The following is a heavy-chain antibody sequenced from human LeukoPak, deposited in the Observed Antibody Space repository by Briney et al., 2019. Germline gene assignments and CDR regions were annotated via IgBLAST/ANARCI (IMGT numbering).Heavy chain of an antibody. D-gene: IGHD2-2*01. V-gene: IGHV4-4*02. CDR2: IYHSGST. CDR3: ARGRPCSSTSCYDAFDI. Sequence: SETLSLTCAVSGGSISSSNWWSWVRQPPGKGLEWIGEIYHSGSTNYNPSLKSRVTISVDKSKNQFSLKLSSVTAADTAVYYCARGRPCSSTSCYDAFDIWGQGTMVTVSS. CDR1: GGSISSSNW. J-gene: IGHJ3*02.